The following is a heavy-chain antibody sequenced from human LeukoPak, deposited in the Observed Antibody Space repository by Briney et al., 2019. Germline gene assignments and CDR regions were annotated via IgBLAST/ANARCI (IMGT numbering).Heavy chain of an antibody. J-gene: IGHJ4*02. V-gene: IGHV3-23*01. CDR2: FSGSGGGT. Sequence: GSLRLSCAASGFTFSSYAMSWVRQAPGKGLEWVSGFSGSGGGTYYADSVKGRFTISRDNFKNTLYLQMNSLRAEDTAVYYCAKAGSSSWYYFDYWGQGTLVTISS. D-gene: IGHD6-13*01. CDR3: AKAGSSSWYYFDY. CDR1: GFTFSSYA.